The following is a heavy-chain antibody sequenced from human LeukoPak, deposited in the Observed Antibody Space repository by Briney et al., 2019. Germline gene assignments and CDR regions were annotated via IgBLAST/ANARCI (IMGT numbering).Heavy chain of an antibody. J-gene: IGHJ4*02. D-gene: IGHD2-2*01. V-gene: IGHV4-59*01. CDR3: TRVSISTLRTGDYFDY. Sequence: SETLSLTCTVSGGSISSYYWSWIRQPPGKGLEWIGYIYYSGSTNYNPSLKSRVTMSVDTPKNQFSLKLSSVTAADTAVYYCTRVSISTLRTGDYFDYWGQGTLVTVSS. CDR2: IYYSGST. CDR1: GGSISSYY.